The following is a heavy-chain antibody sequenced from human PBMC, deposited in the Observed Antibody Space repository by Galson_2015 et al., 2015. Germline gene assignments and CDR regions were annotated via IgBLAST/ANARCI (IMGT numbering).Heavy chain of an antibody. Sequence: SVKVSCKASGGTFSSYAISWVRQAPGQGLEWMEGIIPIFGTANYAQKFQGRVTITADESTSTAYMELSSLRSEDTAVYYCARAVEQGHYGDWDYWGQGTLVTVSS. J-gene: IGHJ4*02. CDR2: IIPIFGTA. CDR1: GGTFSSYA. D-gene: IGHD4-17*01. V-gene: IGHV1-69*13. CDR3: ARAVEQGHYGDWDY.